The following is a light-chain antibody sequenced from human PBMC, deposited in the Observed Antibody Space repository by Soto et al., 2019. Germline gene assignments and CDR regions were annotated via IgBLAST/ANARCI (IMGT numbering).Light chain of an antibody. V-gene: IGLV2-8*01. Sequence: QSALTQPPSASGSPGQSVTISCTGTSSDVGGYNYVSWYQQHPGKAPKVMIYEVSKRPSGVPDRFSGSKSGNTASLTVSGLHAEEEADYYCSSYAGSNVVFGGGTKLTVL. J-gene: IGLJ2*01. CDR3: SSYAGSNVV. CDR1: SSDVGGYNY. CDR2: EVS.